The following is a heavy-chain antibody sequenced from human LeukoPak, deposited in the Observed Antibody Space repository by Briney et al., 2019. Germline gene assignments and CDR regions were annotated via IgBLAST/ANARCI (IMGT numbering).Heavy chain of an antibody. D-gene: IGHD5-12*01. J-gene: IGHJ4*02. CDR2: IIPIFGTA. V-gene: IGHV1-69*06. CDR3: ARDESGYDRPTLYDY. CDR1: GGTFSSYA. Sequence: GASVKVSCKASGGTFSSYAISWVRQAPGQGLEWMGGIIPIFGTANYAQKFQGRVTITADKSTSTAYMELSSLRSEDTAVYYCARDESGYDRPTLYDYWGQGTLVTVSS.